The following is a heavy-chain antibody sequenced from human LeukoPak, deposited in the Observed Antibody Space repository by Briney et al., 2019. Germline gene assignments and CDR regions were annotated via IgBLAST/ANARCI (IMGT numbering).Heavy chain of an antibody. CDR2: IKGDGIST. V-gene: IGHV3-74*01. CDR3: AKDHYWSIDY. J-gene: IGHJ4*02. D-gene: IGHD3-3*01. Sequence: PGGSLRLSCAASGLDFSSNWMHWVRHAPGQGLVWVSRIKGDGISTNYADSVKGRFTISRDIAKYTLYLQMNSLRAEDTGVYYCAKDHYWSIDYWGRGTLVTVSS. CDR1: GLDFSSNW.